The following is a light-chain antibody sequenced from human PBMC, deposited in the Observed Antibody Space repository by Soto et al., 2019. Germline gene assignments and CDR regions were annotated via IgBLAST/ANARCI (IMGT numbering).Light chain of an antibody. J-gene: IGLJ2*01. CDR2: DVG. CDR1: SSDVGGYNY. V-gene: IGLV2-14*03. CDR3: SSYTTSSTVV. Sequence: QSALTQPASVSGSPGQSITISCTGSSSDVGGYNYVSWYQQHHPGKAPKLMIYDVGTRPSGVSNRFSGSKSGNTASLTISGLQAEDEADYYCSSYTTSSTVVFGGGTKLTVL.